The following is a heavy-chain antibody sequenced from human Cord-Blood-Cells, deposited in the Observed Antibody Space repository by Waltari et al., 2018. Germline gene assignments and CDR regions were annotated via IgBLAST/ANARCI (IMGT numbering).Heavy chain of an antibody. J-gene: IGHJ4*02. D-gene: IGHD1-26*01. CDR2: INPNSGGT. CDR1: GYTFTAYY. CDR3: ARFRIDIVGALDY. Sequence: QVQLVQSGAEVKKPGASVKVSCKASGYTFTAYYMHLVRPAPVQGLEWMGWINPNSGGTNYAQKFQGWVTMTRDTSISTAYMELSRLRSDDTAVYYCARFRIDIVGALDYWGQGTLVTVSS. V-gene: IGHV1-2*04.